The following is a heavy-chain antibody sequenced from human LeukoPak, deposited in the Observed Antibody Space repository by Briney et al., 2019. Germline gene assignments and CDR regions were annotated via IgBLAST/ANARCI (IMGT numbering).Heavy chain of an antibody. CDR1: GFTFSTYT. CDR3: ARGRTVGTTRFREPFVFDI. CDR2: LYSGGKT. Sequence: PGGSLRLSCAASGFTFSTYTMNWVRQAPGKGLDWVSILYSGGKTYYADSEKGRFTISRDDSKNTLYLQMNRLRGEDTAVYYCARGRTVGTTRFREPFVFDIWGQGTMVTVSS. D-gene: IGHD1-26*01. V-gene: IGHV3-66*01. J-gene: IGHJ3*02.